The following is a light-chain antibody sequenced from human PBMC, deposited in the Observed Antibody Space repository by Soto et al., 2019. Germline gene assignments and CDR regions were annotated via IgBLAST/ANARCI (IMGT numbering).Light chain of an antibody. CDR3: QQYYHWPRT. J-gene: IGKJ1*01. CDR2: AAS. CDR1: QSVASN. Sequence: EMAVTQSPATLSVSPGDRATLSCRASQSVASNLAWFQQKPGQTPRLLIYAASTRATGIPARFSGSGSGTDFNLTITSLQSEDFAVYYCQQYYHWPRTFGQGTKVDIK. V-gene: IGKV3-15*01.